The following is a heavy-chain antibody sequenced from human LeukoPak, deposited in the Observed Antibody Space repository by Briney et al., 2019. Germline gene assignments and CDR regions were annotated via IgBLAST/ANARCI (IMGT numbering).Heavy chain of an antibody. D-gene: IGHD1-14*01. J-gene: IGHJ4*02. CDR2: IYYSGST. Sequence: SETLSLTCTVSGGSISSYYWSWIRQPPGKGLEWIGYIYYSGSTNYNPSLKSRVTISVDTSKNQFYLKLSSVTAADKAVYYCARAEGGYYFDYWGQGTLVTVSS. V-gene: IGHV4-59*01. CDR1: GGSISSYY. CDR3: ARAEGGYYFDY.